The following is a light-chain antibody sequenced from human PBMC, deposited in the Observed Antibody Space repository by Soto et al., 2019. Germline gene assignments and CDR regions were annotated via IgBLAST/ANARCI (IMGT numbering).Light chain of an antibody. CDR1: QSVSSNY. J-gene: IGKJ4*02. CDR3: QQYGSSPT. Sequence: EIVLTQSPGTLSLSPGERATLSCRASQSVSSNYLAWYQQKPDQAPRLLIYGISTRATGVPDRFSGSGSGTVFTLAISRLEPEYFAVYYCQQYGSSPTFGGGTKLEIK. V-gene: IGKV3-20*01. CDR2: GIS.